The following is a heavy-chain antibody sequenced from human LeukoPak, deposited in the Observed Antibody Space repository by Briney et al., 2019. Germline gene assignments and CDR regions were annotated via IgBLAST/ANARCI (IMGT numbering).Heavy chain of an antibody. V-gene: IGHV1-18*01. J-gene: IGHJ6*02. CDR3: ARGVRSSSWGLLSMDV. CDR1: GYTFTNYD. D-gene: IGHD6-13*01. CDR2: ISTYNGNT. Sequence: ASVKVSCKASGYTFTNYDVSWVRQAPGQGLEWMGWISTYNGNTNYAQKVQGRVTMTTDTSTSTAYMELRSLRSDDTAVYYCARGVRSSSWGLLSMDVWGQGTTVTVSS.